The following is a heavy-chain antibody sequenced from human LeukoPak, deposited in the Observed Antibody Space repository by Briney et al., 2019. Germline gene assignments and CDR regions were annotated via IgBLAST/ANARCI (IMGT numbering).Heavy chain of an antibody. D-gene: IGHD6-13*01. V-gene: IGHV3-30*04. Sequence: GGSLRLSCAASGFTFSSYAMHWVRQAPGKGLEWVAVISYDGSNKCYADSVKGRFTISRDDSKNTLYLQMNSLRAEDTAVYYCARDRYIIAARSDAFDIWGQGTMVTVSS. CDR2: ISYDGSNK. CDR3: ARDRYIIAARSDAFDI. CDR1: GFTFSSYA. J-gene: IGHJ3*02.